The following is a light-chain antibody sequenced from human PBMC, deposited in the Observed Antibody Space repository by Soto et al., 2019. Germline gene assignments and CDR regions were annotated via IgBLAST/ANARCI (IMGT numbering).Light chain of an antibody. J-gene: IGLJ2*01. Sequence: QSVLTQPASVSGSPGQSITISCTGTSSDVGGYNYVSWYQQHPGKAPKLMIYDVSNRPSGVSNRFSGSTSGNTASLTISGLQAEDDADYCCSSYTSSSTLLVFGGGTKLTVL. V-gene: IGLV2-14*01. CDR3: SSYTSSSTLLV. CDR2: DVS. CDR1: SSDVGGYNY.